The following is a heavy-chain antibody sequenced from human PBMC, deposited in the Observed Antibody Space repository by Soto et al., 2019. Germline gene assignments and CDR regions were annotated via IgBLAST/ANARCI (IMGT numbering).Heavy chain of an antibody. Sequence: PGGSLRLSCAASGFTFSTYDMSWVRQAPGKGLEWVSTISDSGGRTYYAASVKGRFTISRDKSKNTLYLLMNSLSADDTALYYCAKFHGSGTYYNFPDYWGQGTLVTVSS. J-gene: IGHJ4*02. V-gene: IGHV3-23*01. CDR3: AKFHGSGTYYNFPDY. D-gene: IGHD3-10*01. CDR2: ISDSGGRT. CDR1: GFTFSTYD.